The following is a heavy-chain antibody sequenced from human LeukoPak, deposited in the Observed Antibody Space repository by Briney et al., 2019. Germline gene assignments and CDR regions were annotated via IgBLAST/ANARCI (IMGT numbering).Heavy chain of an antibody. V-gene: IGHV3-48*03. J-gene: IGHJ4*02. CDR2: ISSSGSTI. CDR3: ARGRAPLRYFDWLW. D-gene: IGHD3-9*01. Sequence: PGGSLRLSCAASGFTFSSYEMNWVRQAPGKGLEWVSYISSSGSTIYYADSVKGRFTISRDNAMNSLYLQMNSLRAEDTAVYYCARGRAPLRYFDWLWWGQGTLVTVSS. CDR1: GFTFSSYE.